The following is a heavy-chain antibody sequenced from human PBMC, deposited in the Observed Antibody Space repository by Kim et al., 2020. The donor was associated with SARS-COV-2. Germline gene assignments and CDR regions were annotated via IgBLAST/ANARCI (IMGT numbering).Heavy chain of an antibody. CDR3: ARGGGYHSGWAFDY. D-gene: IGHD6-19*01. CDR1: GDSVSNNSAT. CDR2: TFYRSEWYS. V-gene: IGHV6-1*01. Sequence: SQTLSLTCAISGDSVSNNSATWNWIRQSASRGLEWLGRTFYRSEWYSEFAPSVKSRITINADTSKNQLSLQLNSVTPEDTAIYYCARGGGYHSGWAFDYWGQGTLVSVSS. J-gene: IGHJ4*02.